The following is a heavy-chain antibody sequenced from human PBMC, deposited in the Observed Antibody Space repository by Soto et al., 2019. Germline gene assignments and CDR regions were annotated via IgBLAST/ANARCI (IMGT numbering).Heavy chain of an antibody. Sequence: QVQLVQSGAEVKKPGASVKVSCKASGYTFTNYDINWVRQAPGQGLEWMGWMNPNTGNTGYGHKFEGRITMIRDNSISTAFMELSRLRSEETAVYYCETWRSMVRGVTHMDVWGQGTTVTVSS. CDR2: MNPNTGNT. J-gene: IGHJ6*02. V-gene: IGHV1-8*01. CDR1: GYTFTNYD. D-gene: IGHD3-10*01. CDR3: ETWRSMVRGVTHMDV.